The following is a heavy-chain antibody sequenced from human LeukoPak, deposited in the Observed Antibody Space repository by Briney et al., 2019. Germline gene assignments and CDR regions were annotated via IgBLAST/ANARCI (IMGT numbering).Heavy chain of an antibody. D-gene: IGHD3-10*01. CDR2: IWYDGSNP. Sequence: GGSLRLSCTGSGFLFSGYGMHWVRQAPGKGLEWLGDIWYDGSNPDYVDPVKGRFTISRDNSSNTVYLQMNSLRAEDTAVNHFAKFMGSDYTGFFDLWGQGTPVTVSS. CDR3: AKFMGSDYTGFFDL. V-gene: IGHV3-33*06. J-gene: IGHJ4*02. CDR1: GFLFSGYG.